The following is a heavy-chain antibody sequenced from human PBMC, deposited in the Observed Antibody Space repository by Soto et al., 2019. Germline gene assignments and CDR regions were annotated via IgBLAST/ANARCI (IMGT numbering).Heavy chain of an antibody. CDR3: ARRFAYYDSSGYKDYYGMDV. D-gene: IGHD3-22*01. V-gene: IGHV4-39*01. CDR2: IYYSGST. J-gene: IGHJ6*02. CDR1: GGSISSSSYY. Sequence: SETLSLTCTVSGGSISSSSYYWGWIRQSPGKGLEWIGSIYYSGSTYYNPSLKSRVTISVDTSKNQFSLKLSSVTAADTAVYYCARRFAYYDSSGYKDYYGMDVWGQGTTVTVSS.